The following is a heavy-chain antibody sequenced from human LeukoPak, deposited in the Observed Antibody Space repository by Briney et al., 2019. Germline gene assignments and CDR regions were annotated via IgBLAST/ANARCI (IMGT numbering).Heavy chain of an antibody. D-gene: IGHD3-10*01. Sequence: GGSLRLSCAASGFTFSSYGMSWVRQAPGKGLEWVSAISGSGGSTYYADSVKGRFTISRDNSKNTVSLQMSSLRAEDTALYYCAKGSGNGYGSGPFDYWGQGTLVTVSS. V-gene: IGHV3-23*01. CDR2: ISGSGGST. CDR3: AKGSGNGYGSGPFDY. J-gene: IGHJ4*02. CDR1: GFTFSSYG.